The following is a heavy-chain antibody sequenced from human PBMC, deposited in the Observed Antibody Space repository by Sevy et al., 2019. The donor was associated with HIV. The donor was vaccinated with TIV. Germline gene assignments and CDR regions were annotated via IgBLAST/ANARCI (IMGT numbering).Heavy chain of an antibody. D-gene: IGHD3-10*01. CDR2: INHSGST. V-gene: IGHV4-34*01. CDR1: GGSFSGYY. Sequence: SETLSLTCAVYGGSFSGYYWSWIRQPPGKGLEWIGEINHSGSTNYNPSLKSRVTISVDTSKNQFSLKLSSVTAADTAGYYCARGLGSGSYDYYYGMDVWGQGTTVTVSS. J-gene: IGHJ6*02. CDR3: ARGLGSGSYDYYYGMDV.